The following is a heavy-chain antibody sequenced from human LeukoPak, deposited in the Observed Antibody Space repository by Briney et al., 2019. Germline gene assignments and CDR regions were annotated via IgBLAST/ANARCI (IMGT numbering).Heavy chain of an antibody. D-gene: IGHD6-13*01. CDR1: GYTFTGYH. V-gene: IGHV1-2*02. CDR3: ARRVSDGYYYYYYMDV. Sequence: ASVKVSCKASGYTFTGYHMHWVRQAPGQGLEWMGWINPNSGGTNYAQKFQGRVTMTRDTSISTAYMELSRLRSDDTAVYYCARRVSDGYYYYYYMDVWGKGTTVTVSS. CDR2: INPNSGGT. J-gene: IGHJ6*03.